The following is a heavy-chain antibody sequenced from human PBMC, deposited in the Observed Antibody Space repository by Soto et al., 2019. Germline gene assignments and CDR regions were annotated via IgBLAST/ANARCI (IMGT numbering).Heavy chain of an antibody. CDR1: GFSLSTSGVG. CDR2: IYWDDDK. V-gene: IGHV2-5*02. CDR3: AHRNYYGSGSYYDGGYWFDP. D-gene: IGHD3-10*01. J-gene: IGHJ5*02. Sequence: QIPLKESGPTLVKPTQTLTLTCTFSGFSLSTSGVGVGWIRQPPGKALEWLALIYWDDDKRHSPSLKSRLTIPKATTKNQVVLTMTNMDPVDTATYYCAHRNYYGSGSYYDGGYWFDPWGQGTLVTVSS.